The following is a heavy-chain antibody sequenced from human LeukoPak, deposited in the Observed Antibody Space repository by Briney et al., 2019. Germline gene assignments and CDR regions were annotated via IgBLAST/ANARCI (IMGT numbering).Heavy chain of an antibody. CDR3: ARMQRDCYYHGMDV. CDR1: GYSFASYW. D-gene: IGHD1-1*01. V-gene: IGHV5-10-1*01. J-gene: IGHJ6*02. Sequence: GEFLKISCKGSGYSFASYWISWARQMPGKGLEWMGRINPSDSYIKYSPSFQGHVTISADKSIDTAYLQWSSLKASDTAMYYCARMQRDCYYHGMDVWGQGTTVTVSS. CDR2: INPSDSYI.